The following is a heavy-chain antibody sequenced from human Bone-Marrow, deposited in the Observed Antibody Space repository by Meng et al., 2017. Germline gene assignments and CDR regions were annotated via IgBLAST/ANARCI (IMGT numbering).Heavy chain of an antibody. Sequence: GGSLRLSCAASGFTFSSYAMSWVRQAPGKGLEWMGIIYPGDSDTRYSPSFQGQVTISADKSISTAYLQWSSLKASDTAMYYCAGQEGITGGVGGGYDFWSGYYGYWGQGTLVTVSS. J-gene: IGHJ4*02. D-gene: IGHD3-3*01. V-gene: IGHV5-51*01. CDR2: IYPGDSDT. CDR1: GFTFSSYA. CDR3: AGQEGITGGVGGGYDFWSGYYGY.